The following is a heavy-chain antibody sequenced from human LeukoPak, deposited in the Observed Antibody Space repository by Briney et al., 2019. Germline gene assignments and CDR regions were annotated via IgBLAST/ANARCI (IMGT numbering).Heavy chain of an antibody. Sequence: GGSLRLSCAASGFIFSSYAMSWVRQAPGKGLEWVSGIHTSDNTFYADSVKGRFSISRDTSKNTLNLQMNTLRAEDTAVYYCATRIGAGGLFYFDYWGQGTLVTVSS. CDR1: GFIFSSYA. D-gene: IGHD6-13*01. CDR2: IHTSDNT. V-gene: IGHV3-23*05. CDR3: ATRIGAGGLFYFDY. J-gene: IGHJ4*02.